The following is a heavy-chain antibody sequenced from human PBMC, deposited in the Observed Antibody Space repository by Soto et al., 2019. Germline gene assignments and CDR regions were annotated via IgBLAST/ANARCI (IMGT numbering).Heavy chain of an antibody. J-gene: IGHJ4*02. Sequence: SETLSLTCTVSCGSISRGGYYWSWIRQHPGKGLEWIGYIYYSGSTYYNPSLKSRVTISVDTSKNQFSLKLSSVTAADTAVYYCARVVVAALYSDYWGQGTLVTVSS. D-gene: IGHD2-15*01. CDR2: IYYSGST. CDR3: ARVVVAALYSDY. CDR1: CGSISRGGYY. V-gene: IGHV4-31*03.